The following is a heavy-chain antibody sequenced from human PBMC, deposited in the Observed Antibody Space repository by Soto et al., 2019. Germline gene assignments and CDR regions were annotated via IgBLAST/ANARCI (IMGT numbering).Heavy chain of an antibody. V-gene: IGHV4-59*08. CDR3: ARHASTIFGSYYYYYMDV. J-gene: IGHJ6*03. Sequence: SETLSLTCTVSGGSISSYYWSWIRQPPGKGLEWIGYIYYSGSTNYNPSLKSRVTISVDTSKNQFSLKLSSVTAADTAVYYCARHASTIFGSYYYYYMDVWGKGTTVTVSS. CDR1: GGSISSYY. D-gene: IGHD3-3*01. CDR2: IYYSGST.